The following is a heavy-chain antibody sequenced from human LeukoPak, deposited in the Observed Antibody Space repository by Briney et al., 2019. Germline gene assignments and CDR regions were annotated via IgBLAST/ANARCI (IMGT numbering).Heavy chain of an antibody. V-gene: IGHV4-59*08. D-gene: IGHD3-22*01. CDR2: IYYSGST. J-gene: IGHJ3*02. Sequence: PSETLSLTCTVSGGSISSYYWSWIRQPPGKGLEWSGYIYYSGSTNYNPSLKSRVTISVDTSKNQFSLKLSSVTAADTAVYYCARHSYDSSGYYPDAFDIWGQGTMVTVSS. CDR1: GGSISSYY. CDR3: ARHSYDSSGYYPDAFDI.